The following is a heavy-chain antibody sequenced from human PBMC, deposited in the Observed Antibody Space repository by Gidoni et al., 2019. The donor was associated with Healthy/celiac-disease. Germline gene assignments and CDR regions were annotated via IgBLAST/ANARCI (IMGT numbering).Heavy chain of an antibody. CDR1: GGSLSGYS. CDR3: ARGGEWYGEPTRRPPPSFDY. Sequence: QVQLQQRGAGLLKPSETLSLTCAVYGGSLSGYSWSWLRQPPGKGLEWIGEINHSGSTNYNPSLKSRVTISVDTSKNQFSLKLSSVTAADTAVYYCARGGEWYGEPTRRPPPSFDYWGQGTLVTVSS. J-gene: IGHJ4*02. V-gene: IGHV4-34*01. CDR2: INHSGST. D-gene: IGHD3-10*01.